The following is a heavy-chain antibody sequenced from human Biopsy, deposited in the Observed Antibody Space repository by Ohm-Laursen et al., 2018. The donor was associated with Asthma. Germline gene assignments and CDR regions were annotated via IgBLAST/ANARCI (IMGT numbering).Heavy chain of an antibody. D-gene: IGHD6-19*01. J-gene: IGHJ6*02. Sequence: SETLSLTCTVSGGSIISSSWWSWVRQTPGKGLEWIGETYHSGPTNYNPSLKSRVTISVDKSKNQFSLKLTSVTAADTAVYYCAKIYDRLVLYGMDVWGQGTTVTVSS. CDR3: AKIYDRLVLYGMDV. CDR1: GGSIISSSW. V-gene: IGHV4-4*02. CDR2: TYHSGPT.